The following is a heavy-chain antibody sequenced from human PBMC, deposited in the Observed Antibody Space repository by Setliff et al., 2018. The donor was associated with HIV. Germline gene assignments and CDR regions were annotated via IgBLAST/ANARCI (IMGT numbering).Heavy chain of an antibody. V-gene: IGHV2-5*02. CDR1: GFSLSNTRMG. CDR3: ARIPELEVGAAHIDY. J-gene: IGHJ4*02. CDR2: IYWDDDK. D-gene: IGHD1-26*01. Sequence: GSGPTLVNPTETLTLTCTVSGFSLSNTRMGVSWIRQPPGKALEWLALIYWDDDKRYSPSLKSRLTITKDTSKNQVVLTMTNMDPVDTATYYCARIPELEVGAAHIDYWGQGTLVTVSS.